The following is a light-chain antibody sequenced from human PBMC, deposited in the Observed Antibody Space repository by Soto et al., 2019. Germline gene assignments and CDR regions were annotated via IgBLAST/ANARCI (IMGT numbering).Light chain of an antibody. V-gene: IGKV1-9*01. CDR3: QQLKSYPLS. CDR2: AAS. CDR1: QGIISS. Sequence: IHLTHSPSSLSASVLYRVTITFRASQGIISSLAWYQQQPGKAPKLLIYAASTLQSGVPSRFSGSGSGTDFTLTISSLQPEDFATYYCQQLKSYPLSFGGGTKVDIK. J-gene: IGKJ4*01.